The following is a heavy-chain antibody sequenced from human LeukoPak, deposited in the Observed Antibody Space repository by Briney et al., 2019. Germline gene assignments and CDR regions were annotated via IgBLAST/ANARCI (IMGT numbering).Heavy chain of an antibody. CDR1: GFTFSSQG. CDR2: ITGSGSIT. Sequence: QTGGSLRLSCAASGFTFSSQGMSWARQAPGKGLEWVSAITGSGSITYYSDPVKGRFTISRDNSKNTVYLQLNSLRVEDTAVYYCAKMQGYFDYWGQGTLVTVSS. V-gene: IGHV3-23*01. CDR3: AKMQGYFDY. J-gene: IGHJ4*02.